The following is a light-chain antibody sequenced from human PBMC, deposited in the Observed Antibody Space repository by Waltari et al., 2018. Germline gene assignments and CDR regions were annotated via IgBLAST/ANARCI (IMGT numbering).Light chain of an antibody. CDR2: DAS. CDR1: QSVSTN. V-gene: IGKV3-15*01. CDR3: QQYNVWPPWT. J-gene: IGKJ1*01. Sequence: EIVMTQSPPSLSVSPGERVTLSCRASQSVSTNLAWYQQKPGQAPRLLIHDASTRAIGIPARFSGSGSGTEFTLTISSLQSEDFAVYYCQQYNVWPPWTFGQGTKVEIK.